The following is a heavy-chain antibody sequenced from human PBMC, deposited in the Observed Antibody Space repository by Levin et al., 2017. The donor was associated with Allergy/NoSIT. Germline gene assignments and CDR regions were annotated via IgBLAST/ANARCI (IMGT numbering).Heavy chain of an antibody. D-gene: IGHD3-10*01. CDR3: AGAHLGELLFGPLDY. Sequence: SETLSLTCTVSGGSISSGGYYWSWIRQHPGKGLEWIGYIYYSGSTYYNPSLKSRVTISVDTSKNQFSLKLSSVTAADTAVYYCAGAHLGELLFGPLDYWGQGTLVTVSS. J-gene: IGHJ4*02. V-gene: IGHV4-31*03. CDR1: GGSISSGGYY. CDR2: IYYSGST.